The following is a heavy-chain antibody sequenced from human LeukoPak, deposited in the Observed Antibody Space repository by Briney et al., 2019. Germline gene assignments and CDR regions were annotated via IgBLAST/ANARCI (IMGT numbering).Heavy chain of an antibody. CDR2: IVVGSGNT. Sequence: SVKVSCKASGFTFTSSAVQWVRQARGQRLEWIGWIVVGSGNTNYAQKFQERVTITRDMSTSTVYMELSSLRSEDAAVYYCAAEGRPTVVAFRKGAVDLWGQGTMVTVSS. CDR3: AAEGRPTVVAFRKGAVDL. D-gene: IGHD4-23*01. V-gene: IGHV1-58*01. CDR1: GFTFTSSA. J-gene: IGHJ3*01.